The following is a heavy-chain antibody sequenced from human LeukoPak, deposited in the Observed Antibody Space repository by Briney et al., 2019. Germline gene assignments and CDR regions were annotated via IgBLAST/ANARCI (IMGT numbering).Heavy chain of an antibody. CDR2: INPNSGGT. V-gene: IGHV1-2*02. CDR3: ARLPDTAMAGPFDY. CDR1: GYTFTGYY. Sequence: ASVKVSCKASGYTFTGYYMHWVRQAPGQGLEWMGWINPNSGGTNYAQKFQGRVTMTRDTSISTAYMELSRLRSDDTAVYYCARLPDTAMAGPFDYWGQGTLVTVSS. J-gene: IGHJ4*02. D-gene: IGHD5-18*01.